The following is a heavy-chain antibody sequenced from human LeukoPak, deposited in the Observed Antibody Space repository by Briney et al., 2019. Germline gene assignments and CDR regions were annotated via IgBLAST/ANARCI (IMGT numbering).Heavy chain of an antibody. CDR2: INPSGGST. CDR1: GYTFTSYY. J-gene: IGHJ4*02. D-gene: IGHD1-26*01. CDR3: ARDGNCGSYVGTLDY. V-gene: IGHV1-46*01. Sequence: ASVKVSCKASGYTFTSYYMHWVRQAPGQGLEWMGIINPSGGSTSYAQKFQGRVTMTRDTSTSTVYMELSSLRSEDTAVYYCARDGNCGSYVGTLDYWGQGTLVTVSS.